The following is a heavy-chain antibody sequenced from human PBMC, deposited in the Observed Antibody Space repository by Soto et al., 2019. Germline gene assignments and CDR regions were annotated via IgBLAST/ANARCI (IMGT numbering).Heavy chain of an antibody. CDR1: GGSFTGYY. V-gene: IGHV4-34*01. CDR2: INYRGST. J-gene: IGHJ6*02. D-gene: IGHD3-3*01. CDR3: VRGQPHRITIFEVVIRSYDYGMDV. Sequence: SETLSLTCAVYGGSFTGYYWTWIRQTPGKGLEWIGEINYRGSTYYNPSLESRITMAVDTSKNQFSLKLSSVTAADTAVYFCVRGQPHRITIFEVVIRSYDYGMDVWGQGTTVTVS.